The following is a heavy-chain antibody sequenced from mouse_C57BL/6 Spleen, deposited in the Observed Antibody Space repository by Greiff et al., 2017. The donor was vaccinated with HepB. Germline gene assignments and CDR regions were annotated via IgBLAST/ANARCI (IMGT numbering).Heavy chain of an antibody. D-gene: IGHD2-3*01. CDR2: IYPGDGDT. CDR1: GYAFSSYW. J-gene: IGHJ4*01. CDR3: ARDGGNYYAMDY. V-gene: IGHV1-80*01. Sequence: QVQLKQSGAELVKPGASVKISCKASGYAFSSYWMNWVKQRPGKGLEWIGQIYPGDGDTNYNGKFKGKATLTADKSSSTAYMQLSSLTSEDSAVYFCARDGGNYYAMDYWGQGTSVTVSS.